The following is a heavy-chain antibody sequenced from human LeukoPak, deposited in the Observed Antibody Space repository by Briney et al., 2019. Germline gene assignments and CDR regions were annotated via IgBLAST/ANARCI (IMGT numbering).Heavy chain of an antibody. D-gene: IGHD3-22*01. J-gene: IGHJ3*02. CDR2: ISYGGSNK. CDR3: ARQTYYYDNGAFDI. Sequence: PGGSLRLSCAASGFTFSSYAMHWVRQAPGKGLEWVAVISYGGSNKYYADSVKGRFTISRDNSKNTLYLQMNSLRAEDTAVYYCARQTYYYDNGAFDIWGQGTMVTVSS. V-gene: IGHV3-30-3*01. CDR1: GFTFSSYA.